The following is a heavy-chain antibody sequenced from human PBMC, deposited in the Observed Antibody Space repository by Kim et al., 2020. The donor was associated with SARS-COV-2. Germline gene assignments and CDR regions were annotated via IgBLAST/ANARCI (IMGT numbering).Heavy chain of an antibody. D-gene: IGHD6-13*01. Sequence: PGGSLRLSCTVSGFTFSNAWMTWVRQAPGKGLEWVGRIKHMLDGGTTDYGAPVKGRFTVSRDDSKNTVYLQMDSLKTEDTAVYYCTTQPYTSSFDHWGQGTLVAVSS. CDR3: TTQPYTSSFDH. V-gene: IGHV3-15*01. CDR2: IKHMLDGGTT. J-gene: IGHJ4*02. CDR1: GFTFSNAW.